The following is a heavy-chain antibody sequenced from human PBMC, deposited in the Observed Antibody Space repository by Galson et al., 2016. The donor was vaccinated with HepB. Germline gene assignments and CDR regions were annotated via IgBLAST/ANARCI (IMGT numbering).Heavy chain of an antibody. D-gene: IGHD3-9*01. CDR2: VSSDGRNK. CDR3: AKNDILAGYSAFDY. CDR1: GFAFSNYA. Sequence: SLRLSCATSGFAFSNYAMHWVRQAPGKGLEWVAVVSSDGRNKYYADSVKGRFTISRDNSKNTVYLQMNRLRVEDTAVYYCAKNDILAGYSAFDYWGQGTLVTVSS. V-gene: IGHV3-30*18. J-gene: IGHJ4*02.